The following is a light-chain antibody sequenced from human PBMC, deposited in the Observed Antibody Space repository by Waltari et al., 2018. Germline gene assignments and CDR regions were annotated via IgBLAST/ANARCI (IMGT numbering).Light chain of an antibody. Sequence: EIVLTQSPGTLSLCPGERATLSCRASQSVGRSLAWYQQIPGQAPRLLIYDASSRATGIPDRFSGSGSGTDFSLTISRLEPEDFAVYYCQKYVNLPATFGQGTKVEIK. CDR3: QKYVNLPAT. CDR2: DAS. V-gene: IGKV3-20*01. J-gene: IGKJ1*01. CDR1: QSVGRS.